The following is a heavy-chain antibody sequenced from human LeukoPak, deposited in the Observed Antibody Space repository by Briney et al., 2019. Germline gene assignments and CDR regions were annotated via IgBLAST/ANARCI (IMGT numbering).Heavy chain of an antibody. D-gene: IGHD5-12*01. V-gene: IGHV4-30-4*01. CDR1: GGSISSGDYY. J-gene: IGHJ4*02. CDR2: IYYSGST. Sequence: SQTLSLTCTVSGGSISSGDYYWSWIRQPPGKGLEWIGYIYYSGSTYYNPSLKSRVIISVDTSKNQFSLKLSSVTAADTAVYYCARDAGGYSAFDYWGQGTLVTVSS. CDR3: ARDAGGYSAFDY.